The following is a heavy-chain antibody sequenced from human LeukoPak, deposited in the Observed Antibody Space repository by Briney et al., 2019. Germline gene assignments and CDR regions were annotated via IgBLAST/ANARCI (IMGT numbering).Heavy chain of an antibody. CDR2: ISYDGSNK. CDR1: GFTFSSYG. V-gene: IGHV3-30*02. D-gene: IGHD5-12*01. J-gene: IGHJ4*02. Sequence: GGSLRLSCAASGFTFSSYGMHWVRQAPGKGLECVAFISYDGSNKNDADSVKGRFTISRDNSKNTLYLQMNSLRAEDTAVYYCAKDRGVATISPYYFDYWGQGTQVTVSS. CDR3: AKDRGVATISPYYFDY.